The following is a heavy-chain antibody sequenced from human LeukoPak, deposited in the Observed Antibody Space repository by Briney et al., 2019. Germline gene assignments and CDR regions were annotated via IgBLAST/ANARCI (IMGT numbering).Heavy chain of an antibody. CDR1: GGTFSSYA. D-gene: IGHD3-10*01. CDR2: IIPIFGTA. Sequence: SVKVSCKASGGTFSSYAISWVRQAPGQGLEWMGRIIPIFGTANYAQKFQGRVTITTDESTSTAYMELSSLRSEDTAVYYCARVLLWFGELSPHFDYWGQGTLVTVSS. V-gene: IGHV1-69*05. CDR3: ARVLLWFGELSPHFDY. J-gene: IGHJ4*02.